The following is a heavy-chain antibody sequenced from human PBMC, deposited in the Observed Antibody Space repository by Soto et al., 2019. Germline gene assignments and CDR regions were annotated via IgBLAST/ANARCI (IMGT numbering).Heavy chain of an antibody. CDR3: ARDPVAGTYFDY. V-gene: IGHV1-18*01. CDR2: INGYNGNT. CDR1: GYTFTTYG. D-gene: IGHD6-19*01. J-gene: IGHJ4*02. Sequence: QVQLVQSGAEVKKPGASVKVSCKASGYTFTTYGISWVRQAPGQGLEWMGWINGYNGNTNYAQKLXGXXTMTTDPSTSTAYMELRSLRSDDTAVYYCARDPVAGTYFDYWGQGTLVTVSS.